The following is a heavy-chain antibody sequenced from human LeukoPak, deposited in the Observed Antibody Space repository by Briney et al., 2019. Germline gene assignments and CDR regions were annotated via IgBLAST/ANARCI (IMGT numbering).Heavy chain of an antibody. V-gene: IGHV3-53*01. Sequence: GGSLRLSCAASGFTVTTTYMSWVRQAPGKGLEWVSVIYTGGSTYYSDSVKGRFTTSRDNSKNTLYLQMHSLRVEDTAVYYCASIADSTDKIPFDYWGQGTLVAVSS. J-gene: IGHJ4*02. CDR3: ASIADSTDKIPFDY. CDR1: GFTVTTTY. D-gene: IGHD2-15*01. CDR2: IYTGGST.